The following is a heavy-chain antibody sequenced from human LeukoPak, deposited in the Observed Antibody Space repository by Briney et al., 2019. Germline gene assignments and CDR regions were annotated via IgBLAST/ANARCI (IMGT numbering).Heavy chain of an antibody. CDR1: SFTFSSYV. Sequence: GGSLRLSCGASSFTFSSYVMSWVRQAPGKGLEWVSTVSTTGGSTYYADSVKGRFTISRDNSKDTLYLQMNSLRAEDTAVYYCARDNSVRDEAWWFNPWGQGTLVTVSS. V-gene: IGHV3-23*01. CDR3: ARDNSVRDEAWWFNP. J-gene: IGHJ5*02. D-gene: IGHD5-24*01. CDR2: VSTTGGST.